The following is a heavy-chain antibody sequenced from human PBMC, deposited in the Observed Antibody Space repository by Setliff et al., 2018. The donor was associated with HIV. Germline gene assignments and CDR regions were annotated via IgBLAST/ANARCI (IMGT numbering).Heavy chain of an antibody. CDR2: FEPEDDET. J-gene: IGHJ1*01. Sequence: ASVKVSCKVSGYTLTEVSIHWVRQAPGKGLEWMGGFEPEDDETVYAQKFQGRVTMTEDTSTDTAYMELSSLTSEDTAMYYCATIRAYYYDSSGKEYFQHWGHGSLVTVS. D-gene: IGHD3-22*01. CDR1: GYTLTEVS. V-gene: IGHV1-24*01. CDR3: ATIRAYYYDSSGKEYFQH.